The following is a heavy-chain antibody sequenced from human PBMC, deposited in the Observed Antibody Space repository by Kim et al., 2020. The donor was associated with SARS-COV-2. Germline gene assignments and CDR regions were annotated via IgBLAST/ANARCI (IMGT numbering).Heavy chain of an antibody. CDR2: ISSSSSYT. J-gene: IGHJ4*02. D-gene: IGHD6-19*01. Sequence: GGSLRLSCAASGFTFSDYYMSWIRQAPGKGLESISYISSSSSYTNYADSVKGRFTISRDNAKNSLYLQMNSLRAEDTAVYYCARNLAVAGTLYFDYWGQGTLVTVSS. V-gene: IGHV3-11*03. CDR1: GFTFSDYY. CDR3: ARNLAVAGTLYFDY.